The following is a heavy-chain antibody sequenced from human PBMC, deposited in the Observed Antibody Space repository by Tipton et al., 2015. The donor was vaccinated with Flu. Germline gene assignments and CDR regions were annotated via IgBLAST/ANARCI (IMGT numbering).Heavy chain of an antibody. CDR2: LYGSGTT. V-gene: IGHV4-4*07. CDR3: AREREDGDYADY. CDR1: GGSISNYY. D-gene: IGHD4-17*01. Sequence: GLVKPSETLSLTCSVFGGSISNYYWSWIRQPAGKGLEWIGRLYGSGTTKYNTSLKSRVTMSLDTSKNRFSLNLRSVTVADTAVYYCAREREDGDYADYWGQGTLVTVSS. J-gene: IGHJ4*02.